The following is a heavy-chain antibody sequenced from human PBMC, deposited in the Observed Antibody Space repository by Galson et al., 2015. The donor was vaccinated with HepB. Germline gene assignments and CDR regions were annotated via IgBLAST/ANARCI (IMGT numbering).Heavy chain of an antibody. CDR3: GNWGSS. V-gene: IGHV3-74*01. Sequence: SLRLSCAACGFTFSSNWMQWVRQAPGKGLEWVSRINSDVSTTSYTDSVKGRFTISRDNAKNTLYLQMNSLRAEDTAVYYCGNWGSSWGQGTLVTVSS. CDR1: GFTFSSNW. J-gene: IGHJ5*02. CDR2: INSDVSTT. D-gene: IGHD7-27*01.